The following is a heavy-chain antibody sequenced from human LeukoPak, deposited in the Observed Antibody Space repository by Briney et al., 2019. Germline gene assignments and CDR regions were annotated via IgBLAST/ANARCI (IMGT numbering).Heavy chain of an antibody. CDR2: ISGSGGST. J-gene: IGHJ6*02. CDR3: AKGFTPRHYYYYYGMDV. D-gene: IGHD2-15*01. V-gene: IGHV3-23*01. CDR1: GFTFSRYV. Sequence: GGSLRLSCVASGFTFSRYVMSWVRQAPGKGLEWVSAISGSGGSTYYADSVEGRFTISRDNSKNTLYLQMNSLRAEDTAVYYCAKGFTPRHYYYYYGMDVWGQGTTVTVSS.